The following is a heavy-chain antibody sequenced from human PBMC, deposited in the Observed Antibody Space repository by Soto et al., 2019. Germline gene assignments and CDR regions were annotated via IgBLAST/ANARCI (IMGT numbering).Heavy chain of an antibody. Sequence: ASVKVSCKASGGTFSSYTISWVRQAPGQGLEWMGRIIPILGIANYAQKFQGRVTITADKSTSTAYMELSSLRSEDTAVYYCARSAKSSSWSYDIPGLWWFDPWGQGTLVTVSS. CDR1: GGTFSSYT. J-gene: IGHJ5*02. V-gene: IGHV1-69*02. CDR2: IIPILGIA. CDR3: ARSAKSSSWSYDIPGLWWFDP. D-gene: IGHD6-13*01.